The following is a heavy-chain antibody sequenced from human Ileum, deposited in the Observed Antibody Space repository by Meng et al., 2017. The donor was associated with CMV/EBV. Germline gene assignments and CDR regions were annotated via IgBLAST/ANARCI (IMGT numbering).Heavy chain of an antibody. Sequence: SFSGYYWSWNRQPPGKGLEWIGEINHSGSTNYNPSLKSRVTISVGTSKNQFSLKLSSVTAADTAVYYCARGLLSGCSSTSCYYFDYWGQGTLVTVSS. D-gene: IGHD2-2*01. CDR3: ARGLLSGCSSTSCYYFDY. J-gene: IGHJ4*02. V-gene: IGHV4-34*01. CDR1: SFSGYY. CDR2: INHSGST.